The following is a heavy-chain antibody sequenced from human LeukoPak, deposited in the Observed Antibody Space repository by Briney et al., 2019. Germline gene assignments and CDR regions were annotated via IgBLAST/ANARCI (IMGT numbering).Heavy chain of an antibody. J-gene: IGHJ4*02. D-gene: IGHD4-23*01. CDR1: GFTFDDYG. V-gene: IGHV3-20*04. CDR2: INWNGGST. Sequence: AGGSLRLSCAASGFTFDDYGMSWVRQAPGKGLEWVSGINWNGGSTAYADSVKGRFPISRDNAKNSLYLQMNSLRAEDTALYYCARGEDYGGNDYYFDSWGQGTLVTVSS. CDR3: ARGEDYGGNDYYFDS.